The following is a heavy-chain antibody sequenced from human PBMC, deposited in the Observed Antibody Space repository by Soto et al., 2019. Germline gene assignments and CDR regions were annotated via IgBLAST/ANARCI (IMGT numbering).Heavy chain of an antibody. CDR1: GFTFSSYA. V-gene: IGHV3-23*01. D-gene: IGHD2-2*01. CDR2: ISGSGGST. CDR3: TKGFCTGTNCHWDGAFDS. J-gene: IGHJ3*02. Sequence: GGSLRLSCAASGFTFSSYAMSWVRQAPGKGLEWVSAISGSGGSTYYADSVKGRFTISRDNSKNTLYLQMNSLKTEATALYYCTKGFCTGTNCHWDGAFDSWGQGTKVTVSS.